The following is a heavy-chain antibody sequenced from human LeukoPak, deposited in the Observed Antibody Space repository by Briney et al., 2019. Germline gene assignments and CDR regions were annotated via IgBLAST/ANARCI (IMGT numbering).Heavy chain of an antibody. CDR1: GGSFSGYY. V-gene: IGHV4-34*01. D-gene: IGHD1-14*01. Sequence: SETLSLTCAVYGGSFSGYYWSWIRQPPGKGLEWIGEINHSGSTNYNPSLKSRVTISVDTSKNQFSLKLSSVTAADTAVYYCARPHSLTNRKGYMDVWGKGTTVTVSS. CDR3: ARPHSLTNRKGYMDV. J-gene: IGHJ6*03. CDR2: INHSGST.